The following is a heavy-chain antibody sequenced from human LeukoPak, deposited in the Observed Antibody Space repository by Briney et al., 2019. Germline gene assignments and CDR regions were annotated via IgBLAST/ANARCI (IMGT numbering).Heavy chain of an antibody. CDR2: IYTSGST. D-gene: IGHD3-10*01. CDR1: GYSISSGYY. Sequence: PSETLSLTCTVSGYSISSGYYWGWIRQPPGKGLEWIGRIYTSGSTNYNPSLKSRVTMSVDTSKNQFSLKLSSVTAADTAVYYCARSRFGELLDYWGQGTLVTVSS. V-gene: IGHV4-38-2*02. J-gene: IGHJ4*02. CDR3: ARSRFGELLDY.